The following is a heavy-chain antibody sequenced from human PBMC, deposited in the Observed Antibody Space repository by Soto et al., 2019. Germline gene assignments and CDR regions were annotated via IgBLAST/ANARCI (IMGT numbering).Heavy chain of an antibody. Sequence: GGSLRLSCAASGFTFSSYSMNWVRQAPGKGLEWVSSISSSSSYIYYADSVKGRFTISRDNAKNSLYLQMNSLRAEDTAVYYCARETATEVIAAASIDYWGQGTLVTVSS. CDR3: ARETATEVIAAASIDY. V-gene: IGHV3-21*01. CDR1: GFTFSSYS. J-gene: IGHJ4*02. D-gene: IGHD6-13*01. CDR2: ISSSSSYI.